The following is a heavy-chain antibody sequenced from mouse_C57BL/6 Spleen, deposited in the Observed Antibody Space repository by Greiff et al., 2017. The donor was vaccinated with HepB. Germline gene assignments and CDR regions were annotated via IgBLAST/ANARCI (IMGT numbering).Heavy chain of an antibody. V-gene: IGHV2-5*01. CDR1: GFSLTSYG. J-gene: IGHJ4*01. D-gene: IGHD3-2*02. Sequence: QVQLQQSGPGLVQPSQSLSITCTVSGFSLTSYGVHWVRQSPGKGREWLGVIWRGGSTDYNAAFMSRLSITKDNSKSQVFFKMNSLQAYDTAIYYCAKGTAQATLYAMDYWGQGTSVTVSS. CDR2: IWRGGST. CDR3: AKGTAQATLYAMDY.